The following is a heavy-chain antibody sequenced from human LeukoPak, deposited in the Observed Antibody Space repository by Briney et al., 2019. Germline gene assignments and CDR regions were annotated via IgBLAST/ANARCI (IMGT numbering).Heavy chain of an antibody. CDR2: INHSGST. CDR3: ARGDVAVAGTGWFDP. Sequence: SETLSLTCAVYGGSFSGYYWSWIRQPPGKRLEWIGEINHSGSTNYNPSLKSRVTISVDTSKNQFSLKLSSVTAADTAVYYCARGDVAVAGTGWFDPWGQGTLVTVSS. J-gene: IGHJ5*02. CDR1: GGSFSGYY. D-gene: IGHD6-19*01. V-gene: IGHV4-34*01.